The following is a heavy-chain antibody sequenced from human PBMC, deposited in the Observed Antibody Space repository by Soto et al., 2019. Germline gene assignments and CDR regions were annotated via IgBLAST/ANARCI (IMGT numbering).Heavy chain of an antibody. CDR1: GGSISSYY. Sequence: SETLSLTCTVSGGSISSYYWTWIRQPPGKGLEWIGYIYYSGSTNYNPSLKSRVTISVATSKTQFSLKLSSVTAADTAVYYCARGYGAAADWFDPWGQGTLVTVS. CDR2: IYYSGST. J-gene: IGHJ5*02. CDR3: ARGYGAAADWFDP. D-gene: IGHD6-13*01. V-gene: IGHV4-59*12.